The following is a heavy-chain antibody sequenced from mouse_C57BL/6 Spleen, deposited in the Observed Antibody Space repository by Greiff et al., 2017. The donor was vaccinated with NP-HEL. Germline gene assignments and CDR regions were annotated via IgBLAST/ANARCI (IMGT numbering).Heavy chain of an antibody. CDR3: ARRVTGTGNYFDY. V-gene: IGHV1-82*01. Sequence: VQLQQSGPELVKPGASVKISCKASGYAFSSSWMNWVKQRPGKGLEWIGRIYPGDGDTNYNGKFKGKATLTADKSSSTAYMQLSSLTSEDSGVYFCARRVTGTGNYFDYWGQGTTLTVSS. J-gene: IGHJ2*01. D-gene: IGHD4-1*01. CDR1: GYAFSSSW. CDR2: IYPGDGDT.